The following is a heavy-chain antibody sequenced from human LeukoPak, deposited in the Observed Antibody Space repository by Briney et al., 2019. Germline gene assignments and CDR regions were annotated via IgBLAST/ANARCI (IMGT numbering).Heavy chain of an antibody. V-gene: IGHV1-24*01. CDR2: FDPEDGGT. Sequence: ASVKVSCKVSGYTLTELSMHWVRQAPGKGLEWMGGFDPEDGGTIYAQKFQGRVTMTEDTSTDTAYMELSSLRSEDTAVYYCATGYSSSWPPGYWGQGTLVTVSS. D-gene: IGHD6-13*01. CDR3: ATGYSSSWPPGY. J-gene: IGHJ4*02. CDR1: GYTLTELS.